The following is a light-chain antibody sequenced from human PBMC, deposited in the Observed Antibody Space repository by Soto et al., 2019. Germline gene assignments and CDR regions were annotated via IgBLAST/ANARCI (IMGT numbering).Light chain of an antibody. V-gene: IGLV2-23*01. CDR2: EGS. CDR3: CSYAGSSTLV. J-gene: IGLJ2*01. CDR1: RSDVGSYNL. Sequence: QSVLTQPASVSGSPGQSIIISCTGTRSDVGSYNLVSWYQQHPGKAPKLMIYEGSKRPSGVSNRFSGSKSGNTAFLTISGLQAEDAADYHCCSYAGSSTLVFGGGTKLTVL.